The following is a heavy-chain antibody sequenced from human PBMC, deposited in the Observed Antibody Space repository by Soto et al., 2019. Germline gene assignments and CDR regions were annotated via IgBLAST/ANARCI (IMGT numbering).Heavy chain of an antibody. CDR3: ARDAFGDLLGKYYYGMDV. J-gene: IGHJ6*02. D-gene: IGHD3-10*01. Sequence: QVQLQESGPGLVKPSQTLSLTCTVSGGSISSGDYYWSWIRQHPGKGLEWIGYISDSGSTYYNPSLKSRVTISVDTSENHFSLELTSVTAADTAVYYCARDAFGDLLGKYYYGMDVWGQGTTVTVSS. CDR2: ISDSGST. V-gene: IGHV4-31*03. CDR1: GGSISSGDYY.